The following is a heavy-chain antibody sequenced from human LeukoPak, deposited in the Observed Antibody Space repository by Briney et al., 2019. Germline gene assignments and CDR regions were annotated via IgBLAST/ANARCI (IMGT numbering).Heavy chain of an antibody. V-gene: IGHV3-48*02. CDR2: ISSSSTI. CDR1: GFTFSSYS. CDR3: ARDITWRFDP. J-gene: IGHJ5*02. Sequence: GGSLRLSCAASGFTFSSYSMNWVRQAPGKGLEWVSYISSSSTIYYADSAKGRFTISRDNAKNSLCLQMNSLRDEDTAVYYCARDITWRFDPWGQGTLVTVSS. D-gene: IGHD3-3*01.